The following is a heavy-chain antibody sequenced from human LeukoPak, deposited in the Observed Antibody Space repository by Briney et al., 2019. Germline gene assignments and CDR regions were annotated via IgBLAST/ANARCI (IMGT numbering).Heavy chain of an antibody. CDR2: INHSGSI. Sequence: SETLSLTCAVYGGSFSGYYWSWIRQPPGKGLEWIGEINHSGSINYNPSLKSRATISVDTSKNQFSLKLSSVTAADTAVYFCARALGSYTGYDYSWFDPWGQGTLVTVSS. J-gene: IGHJ5*02. V-gene: IGHV4-34*01. D-gene: IGHD5-12*01. CDR3: ARALGSYTGYDYSWFDP. CDR1: GGSFSGYY.